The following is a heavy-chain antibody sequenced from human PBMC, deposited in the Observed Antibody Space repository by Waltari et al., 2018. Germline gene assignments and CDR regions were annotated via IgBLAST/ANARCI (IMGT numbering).Heavy chain of an antibody. CDR2: IIPIFGTA. CDR1: GGTFSSYA. J-gene: IGHJ4*02. CDR3: ARDGGRDYDISGYYRDFDY. Sequence: QVQLVQSGAEVKKPGSSVKVSCKASGGTFSSYAISWVRQAPGQGLEWMGGIIPIFGTANYAQKFQGRVTITADESTSTAYMELSSLRSEDTAVYYCARDGGRDYDISGYYRDFDYWGQGTLVTVSS. V-gene: IGHV1-69*12. D-gene: IGHD3-22*01.